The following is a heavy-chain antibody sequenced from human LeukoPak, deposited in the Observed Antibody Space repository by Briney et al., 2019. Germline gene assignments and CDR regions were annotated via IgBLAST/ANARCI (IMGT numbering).Heavy chain of an antibody. CDR1: GCSISSYY. V-gene: IGHV4-4*07. J-gene: IGHJ4*02. D-gene: IGHD3-22*01. CDR2: IHTSGST. CDR3: ASDQYYYDSSGYYRFDY. Sequence: SETLSLTCTVSGCSISSYYWSWIRQPAGKGLEWIGRIHTSGSTNYNPSLKSRVTMSVDTSKNQFSLKLSSVTAADTAVYYCASDQYYYDSSGYYRFDYWGQGTLVTVSS.